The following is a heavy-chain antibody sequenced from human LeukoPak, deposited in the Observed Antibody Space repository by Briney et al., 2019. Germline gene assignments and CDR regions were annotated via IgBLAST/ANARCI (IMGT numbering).Heavy chain of an antibody. V-gene: IGHV3-30*02. CDR1: GFTFSSYG. D-gene: IGHD3-9*01. CDR2: IRYDGINK. CDR3: ARAKRYFDWSNREYYFDY. J-gene: IGHJ4*02. Sequence: GGSLRLSCAASGFTFSSYGMHWVRQAPGKGLEWVASIRYDGINKYYADSVKGRFTISRDNSKNTLYVQMNSLRAEDTAVYYCARAKRYFDWSNREYYFDYWGQGTLVTVSS.